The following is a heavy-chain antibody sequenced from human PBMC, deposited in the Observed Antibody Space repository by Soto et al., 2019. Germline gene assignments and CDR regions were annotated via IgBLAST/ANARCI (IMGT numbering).Heavy chain of an antibody. J-gene: IGHJ6*02. CDR1: GYTFTSYG. CDR2: ISAYNGNT. Sequence: ASVKVSCKASGYTFTSYGISWVRQAPGQGLEWMGWISAYNGNTNYAQKLQGRVTMTTDTSTSTAYMELRSLRSDDTAVYYCARDRLTDHYYYYYGMDVWGQGTTVTVSS. CDR3: ARDRLTDHYYYYYGMDV. D-gene: IGHD3-16*01. V-gene: IGHV1-18*01.